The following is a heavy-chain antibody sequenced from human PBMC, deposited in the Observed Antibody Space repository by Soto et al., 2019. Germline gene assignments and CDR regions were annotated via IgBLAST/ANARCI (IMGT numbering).Heavy chain of an antibody. CDR3: ARSRGSYYSNFDS. Sequence: QVQLVQSGAEVKKPGSSVKVSCKASADTFTGYTVTWVRQAPGQGLEWVGRVIPILGAPNFAQKFQGRVTISADKSTDTAYMVLTGLTSEDTAVYYCARSRGSYYSNFDSWGQGTLVTVSS. CDR1: ADTFTGYT. J-gene: IGHJ4*02. D-gene: IGHD3-10*01. CDR2: VIPILGAP. V-gene: IGHV1-69*08.